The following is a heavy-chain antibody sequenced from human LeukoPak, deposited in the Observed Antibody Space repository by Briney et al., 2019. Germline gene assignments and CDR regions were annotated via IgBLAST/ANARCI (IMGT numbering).Heavy chain of an antibody. CDR3: ARDREQWLGQDDAFDI. D-gene: IGHD6-19*01. CDR2: IYSGGGT. Sequence: GGSLRLSCAASGFTVSSNYMSWVRQAPGKGLEWVSVIYSGGGTYYADSVKGRFTISRDNSKNTLYLRMNSLRAEDTAVYYCARDREQWLGQDDAFDIWGQGTMVTVSS. CDR1: GFTVSSNY. V-gene: IGHV3-66*01. J-gene: IGHJ3*02.